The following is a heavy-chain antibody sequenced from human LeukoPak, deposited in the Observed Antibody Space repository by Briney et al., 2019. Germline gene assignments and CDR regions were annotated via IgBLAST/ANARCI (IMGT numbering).Heavy chain of an antibody. CDR3: ARVGSSSWYFQH. J-gene: IGHJ1*01. V-gene: IGHV1-18*04. Sequence: ASVKVSCKASGYTFTSYGISWVRQAPGQGLEWMGWISAYNGNTNYAQKLQGRVTMTTDTSTSTVYTELRSLRSDDTAVYYCARVGSSSWYFQHWGQGTLVTVSS. D-gene: IGHD6-13*01. CDR1: GYTFTSYG. CDR2: ISAYNGNT.